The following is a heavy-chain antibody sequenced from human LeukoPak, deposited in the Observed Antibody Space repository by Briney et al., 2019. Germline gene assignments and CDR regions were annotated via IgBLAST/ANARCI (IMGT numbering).Heavy chain of an antibody. CDR3: AREGATMVRGVIPSFDYYYYYMDV. CDR1: GFSFSSYW. CDR2: INSDGSST. V-gene: IGHV3-74*01. D-gene: IGHD3-10*01. J-gene: IGHJ6*03. Sequence: GGSLRLSCAASGFSFSSYWMHWVRHAPGEGLVWVSRINSDGSSTSYADSVKGRFTISRDNAKNTLYLQMNSLRAEDTAVYYCAREGATMVRGVIPSFDYYYYYMDVWGKGTTVTISS.